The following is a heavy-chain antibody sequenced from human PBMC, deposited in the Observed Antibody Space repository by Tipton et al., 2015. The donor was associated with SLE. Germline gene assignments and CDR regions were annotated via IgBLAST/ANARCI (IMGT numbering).Heavy chain of an antibody. CDR3: ARAGGGDSNWFDP. V-gene: IGHV4-61*02. Sequence: LSLSCTVSGGSLSGDTYYWSWIRQPAGEGLEWIGRIFTSGNTNYNPSLKSRVTISVDTSKNQFSLELSSVTAADTAVYYCARAGGGDSNWFDPWGQGTLVTVSS. CDR1: GGSLSGDTYY. CDR2: IFTSGNT. J-gene: IGHJ5*02. D-gene: IGHD2-21*01.